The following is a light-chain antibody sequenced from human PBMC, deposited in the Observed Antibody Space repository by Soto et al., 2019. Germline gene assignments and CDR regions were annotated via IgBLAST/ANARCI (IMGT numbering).Light chain of an antibody. CDR1: SSDVGSYNL. CDR2: EVS. Sequence: QSVLTQPASVSGSPGQSITISCTGTSSDVGSYNLVSWYQQHPGKAPKLMIYEVSKRPSGVSNRFSGSKSGNTASLTISGLQAEDEADYYCCSYAGSSTSVFGGGTLLTVL. CDR3: CSYAGSSTSV. V-gene: IGLV2-23*02. J-gene: IGLJ7*01.